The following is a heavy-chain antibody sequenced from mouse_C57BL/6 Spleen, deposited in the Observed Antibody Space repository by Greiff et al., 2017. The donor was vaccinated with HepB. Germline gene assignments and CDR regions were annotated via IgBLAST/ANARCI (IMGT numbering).Heavy chain of an antibody. CDR3: ARKGPYFDY. CDR1: VYTFIGYW. Sequence: LLQQSVAELMKPGASVMLSCKATVYTFIGYWIEWVKQRLGHGLEWIGEILPGSGSTNYNEKFKSKATFTADTSSNPTYMQLSRLTTEDSAIYYSARKGPYFDYWGQGTTLTVYS. CDR2: ILPGSGST. J-gene: IGHJ2*01. V-gene: IGHV1-9*01.